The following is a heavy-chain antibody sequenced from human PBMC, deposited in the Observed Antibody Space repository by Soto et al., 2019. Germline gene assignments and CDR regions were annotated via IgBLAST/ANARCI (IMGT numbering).Heavy chain of an antibody. CDR2: ISYDGSNK. V-gene: IGHV3-30*18. CDR3: AKDIPAERDFWSGYYFSYYYGMDV. Sequence: PGGSLRLSCSASGFTFSSYGMPWVRQDPGKGLEWVAVISYDGSNKYYADSVKGRFTISRDNSKNTLYLQMNSLRAEDTAVYYCAKDIPAERDFWSGYYFSYYYGMDVWGQGTTVTVSS. J-gene: IGHJ6*02. CDR1: GFTFSSYG. D-gene: IGHD3-3*01.